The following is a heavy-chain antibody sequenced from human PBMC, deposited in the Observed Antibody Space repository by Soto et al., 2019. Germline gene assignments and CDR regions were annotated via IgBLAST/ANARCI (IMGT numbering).Heavy chain of an antibody. J-gene: IGHJ6*02. CDR2: INPNSGGT. Sequence: GASVKVSCKASGYTFTGYYMHWVRQAPGQGLEWMGWINPNSGGTNYAQKFQGWVTMTRDTSISTAYMELSRLRSDDTAVYYCARAAASIAARPNYYYYGMDVWGQGTTVTVSS. V-gene: IGHV1-2*04. CDR1: GYTFTGYY. CDR3: ARAAASIAARPNYYYYGMDV. D-gene: IGHD6-6*01.